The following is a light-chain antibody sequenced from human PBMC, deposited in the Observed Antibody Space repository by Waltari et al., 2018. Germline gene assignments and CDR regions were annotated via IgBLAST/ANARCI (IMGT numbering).Light chain of an antibody. Sequence: DIAMTQSPATLSLSPGERATLSCRASQSVNRNLAWYQQKPGQSPRLLIYGVSSRATGIPDRFTGSGSGMEFTLIISSLEPEDVGIYHCQQSIQWPYTFGQGTKVEIK. CDR2: GVS. J-gene: IGKJ2*01. V-gene: IGKV3D-15*01. CDR1: QSVNRN. CDR3: QQSIQWPYT.